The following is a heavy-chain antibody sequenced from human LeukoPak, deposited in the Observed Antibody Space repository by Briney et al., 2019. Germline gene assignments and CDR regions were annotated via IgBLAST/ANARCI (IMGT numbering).Heavy chain of an antibody. Sequence: PGWSLRLSCAASGFTFSNYAMHWVRQAPGKGLEWMAIIWYDGSYKYYADSVKGRFTISRDNSKNTLYLQVNSLTAEDTAVYYCARGNSDAFDIWGHGTMVTVSS. J-gene: IGHJ3*02. CDR2: IWYDGSYK. CDR3: ARGNSDAFDI. D-gene: IGHD4-23*01. V-gene: IGHV3-33*01. CDR1: GFTFSNYA.